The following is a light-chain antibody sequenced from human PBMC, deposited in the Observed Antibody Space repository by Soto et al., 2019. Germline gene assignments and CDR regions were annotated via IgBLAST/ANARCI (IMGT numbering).Light chain of an antibody. Sequence: EIVISQSPATLSVSPGERAALSCGASHSVRSKLAWYKQKPGQAPRLLIYDASTRATGVPARFRGSGSETEFTLTISSLQSEDFAVYHCQQYYKWPQTFGQGTKVDIK. CDR1: HSVRSK. CDR2: DAS. J-gene: IGKJ1*01. CDR3: QQYYKWPQT. V-gene: IGKV3-15*01.